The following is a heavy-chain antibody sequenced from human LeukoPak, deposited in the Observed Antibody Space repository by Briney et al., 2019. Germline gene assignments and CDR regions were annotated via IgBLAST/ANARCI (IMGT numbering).Heavy chain of an antibody. D-gene: IGHD2-15*01. J-gene: IGHJ4*02. CDR2: IYHSGST. CDR3: ARGVRGRKWYYFDS. Sequence: PSETLSLTCSVSGDSITSGDYYWTWIRQSPGEGLEWLGYIYHSGSTLYHPSLESRLSSSVDTSKNQFSLTLTSVTAADSAVFYCARGVRGRKWYYFDSWGRGTLVTVSS. V-gene: IGHV4-30-4*01. CDR1: GDSITSGDYY.